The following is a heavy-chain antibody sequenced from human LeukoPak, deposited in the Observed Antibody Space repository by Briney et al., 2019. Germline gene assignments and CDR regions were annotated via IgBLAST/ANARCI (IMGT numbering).Heavy chain of an antibody. CDR1: GFPFSDYY. V-gene: IGHV3-11*06. Sequence: PGRSLRLSCVVSGFPFSDYYMSWIRQAPGKGLERVSYISGSSSYTNSADSVKGRFTISRDNPRNSLFLQRNSLRAEDTAVYFCARGLRLAGVDYWGQGTLVTVSS. CDR2: ISGSSSYT. D-gene: IGHD6-19*01. CDR3: ARGLRLAGVDY. J-gene: IGHJ4*02.